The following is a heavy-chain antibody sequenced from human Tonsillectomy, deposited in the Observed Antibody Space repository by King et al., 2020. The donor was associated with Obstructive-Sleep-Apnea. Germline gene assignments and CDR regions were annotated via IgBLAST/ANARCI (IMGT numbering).Heavy chain of an antibody. Sequence: VQLQESGPGLVTPSQTLSLTCTVSGGSIGSGGFYWSWIRQLPGRDLEWIGYIYNGETSYYNPSLESRVTISADTSKDQFSLKLTSVTAADTAVYYCASDHDRERGIFDYWGQGTLVTVSA. CDR2: IYNGETS. J-gene: IGHJ4*02. V-gene: IGHV4-31*03. CDR1: GGSIGSGGFY. D-gene: IGHD3-22*01. CDR3: ASDHDRERGIFDY.